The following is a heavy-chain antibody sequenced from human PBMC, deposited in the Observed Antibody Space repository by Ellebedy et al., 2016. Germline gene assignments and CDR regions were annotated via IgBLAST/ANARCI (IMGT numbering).Heavy chain of an antibody. CDR2: ISYDGSNK. J-gene: IGHJ4*02. CDR3: SPFHIAAAGRVDY. Sequence: GESLKISXAASGFTFSSYGMHWVRQAPGKGLEWVAVISYDGSNKYYADSVKGRFTISRDNSKNTLYLQMNSLRAEDTAVYYCSPFHIAAAGRVDYWGQGTLVTVSS. V-gene: IGHV3-30*03. D-gene: IGHD6-13*01. CDR1: GFTFSSYG.